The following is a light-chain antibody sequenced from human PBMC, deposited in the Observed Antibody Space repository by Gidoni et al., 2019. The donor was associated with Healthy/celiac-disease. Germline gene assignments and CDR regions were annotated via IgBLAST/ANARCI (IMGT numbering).Light chain of an antibody. Sequence: EIVLTQSPATLSLSPGERATLSCRASQSVSSYLAWYQQKPGQAPRLLIYYASNRATGIPASFSGSGSGTDFTLTISSLEPEDFAVYYCQQRSNWPLITFGQGTRLETK. CDR3: QQRSNWPLIT. CDR2: YAS. CDR1: QSVSSY. J-gene: IGKJ5*01. V-gene: IGKV3-11*01.